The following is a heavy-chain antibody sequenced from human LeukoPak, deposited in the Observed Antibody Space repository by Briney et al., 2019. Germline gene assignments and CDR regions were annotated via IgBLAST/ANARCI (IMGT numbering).Heavy chain of an antibody. D-gene: IGHD3-22*01. Sequence: PGGSLRLSCAASGFAFSSFAIHWVRQAPGKGLEWVAVISSDGSNKYYADSVKGRFTISRDNSKNTLYLQMNSLRAEDTAVYYCARGSPSGYPYYYYYMDVWGKGTTVTVSS. CDR3: ARGSPSGYPYYYYYMDV. CDR1: GFAFSSFA. J-gene: IGHJ6*03. CDR2: ISSDGSNK. V-gene: IGHV3-30-3*01.